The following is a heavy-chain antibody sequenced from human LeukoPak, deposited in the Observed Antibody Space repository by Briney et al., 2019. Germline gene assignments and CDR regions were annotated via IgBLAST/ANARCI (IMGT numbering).Heavy chain of an antibody. J-gene: IGHJ5*02. CDR2: IYYSGST. CDR1: GGSMSSSSYY. Sequence: SETLSLTCTVSGGSMSSSSYYWGWIRQPPGKGLEWIGSIYYSGSTYYNPSLKSRVTISVGTSKNQFSLKLSSVTAADTAVYYCARHLYGSGSFGFDPWGQGTLVTVSS. CDR3: ARHLYGSGSFGFDP. V-gene: IGHV4-39*01. D-gene: IGHD3-10*01.